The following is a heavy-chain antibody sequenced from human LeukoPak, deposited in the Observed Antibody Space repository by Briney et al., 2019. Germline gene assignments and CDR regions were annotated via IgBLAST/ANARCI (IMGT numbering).Heavy chain of an antibody. V-gene: IGHV3-53*01. CDR3: ARAPPGDDYGDYGTVGGYYFDY. D-gene: IGHD4-17*01. Sequence: GGSLRLSCAASGFTFSNFAMTWVRQAPGKGLEWVSVIYSGGSTYYADSVKGRFTISRDNSKNTLYLQMNSLRAEDTAVYYCARAPPGDDYGDYGTVGGYYFDYWGQGTLVTVSS. J-gene: IGHJ4*02. CDR2: IYSGGST. CDR1: GFTFSNFA.